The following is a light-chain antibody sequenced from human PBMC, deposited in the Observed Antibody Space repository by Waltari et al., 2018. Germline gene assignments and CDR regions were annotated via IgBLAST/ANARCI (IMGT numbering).Light chain of an antibody. CDR1: SLRRYH. CDR2: GQN. CDR3: DSRDRSGNHEV. V-gene: IGLV3-19*01. Sequence: SSELTQDPVVSVALGQTVRITCQGDSLRRYHASWYQQKPGQAPVLVIYGQNNRPPGIADRFSGATTGNTASLTSTRAQADDEADYYCDSRDRSGNHEVFGGGTKLTVL. J-gene: IGLJ2*01.